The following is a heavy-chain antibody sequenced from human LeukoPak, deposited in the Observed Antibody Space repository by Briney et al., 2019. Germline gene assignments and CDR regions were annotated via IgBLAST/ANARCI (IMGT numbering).Heavy chain of an antibody. J-gene: IGHJ3*02. CDR1: GGSISSYY. CDR3: ASVVPAASDAFDI. V-gene: IGHV4-4*09. Sequence: SETLSLTCTVSGGSISSYYWSWIRQPPGKGLEWIGYIYTSGSTNYNPSFKSRVTISVDTSKNQFSLKLSSVTAADTAVYYCASVVPAASDAFDIWGQGTMVTVSS. CDR2: IYTSGST. D-gene: IGHD2-2*01.